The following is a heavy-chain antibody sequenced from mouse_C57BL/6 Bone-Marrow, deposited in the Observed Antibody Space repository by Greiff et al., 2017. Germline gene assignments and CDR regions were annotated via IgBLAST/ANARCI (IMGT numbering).Heavy chain of an antibody. J-gene: IGHJ3*01. CDR1: GYTFTSYG. V-gene: IGHV1-81*01. CDR3: ARRDYYGPFAY. D-gene: IGHD1-1*01. Sequence: QVQLKESGAELARPGASVKLSCKASGYTFTSYGISWVKQRTGQGLEWIGEIYPRSGNTYYNEKFKGKATLTADKSSSTAYMELRSLTSEDSAVYFCARRDYYGPFAYWGQGTLVTVSA. CDR2: IYPRSGNT.